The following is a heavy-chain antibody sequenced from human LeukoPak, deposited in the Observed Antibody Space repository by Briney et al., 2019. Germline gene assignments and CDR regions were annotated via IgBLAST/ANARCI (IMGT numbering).Heavy chain of an antibody. D-gene: IGHD3-10*01. Sequence: SETLSLTCTVSGGSISSYYWSWIRQPPGKGLEWIGYIYYSGSTNYNPSLKSRVTISVDTSKNQFSLKLSSVTAADTAVYYCASSITMVRGVIPDWGQGTLVTVSS. V-gene: IGHV4-59*12. J-gene: IGHJ4*02. CDR3: ASSITMVRGVIPD. CDR1: GGSISSYY. CDR2: IYYSGST.